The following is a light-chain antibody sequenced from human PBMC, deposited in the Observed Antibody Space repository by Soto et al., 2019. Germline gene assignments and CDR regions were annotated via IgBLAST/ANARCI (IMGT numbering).Light chain of an antibody. CDR3: QEYDTYFRYT. CDR2: DGY. V-gene: IGKV1-5*01. CDR1: QSINNK. J-gene: IGKJ2*01. Sequence: DIKMTQSPSTLSASVGDRVTITSRASQSINNKLAWYQKKPGKAPTLLIYDGYTLESGVPSRFSGSGSGTEFTLYIGSLQPDDVANYYFQEYDTYFRYTFGQGTKLDIK.